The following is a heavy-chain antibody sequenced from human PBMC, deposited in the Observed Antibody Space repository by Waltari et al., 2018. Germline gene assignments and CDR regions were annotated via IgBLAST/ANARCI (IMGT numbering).Heavy chain of an antibody. D-gene: IGHD2-15*01. J-gene: IGHJ4*02. V-gene: IGHV4-39*01. CDR3: ARGYCSGGSCYWEDY. Sequence: QLQLQESGPGLVKPSETLSLTCTVSGGSISRRSYYWVWLRQPRGKGLEWIGSIYYSGSTYYNPSLKSRVTISVDTSKNQFSLKLSSVTAADTAVYYCARGYCSGGSCYWEDYWGQGTLVTVSS. CDR2: IYYSGST. CDR1: GGSISRRSYY.